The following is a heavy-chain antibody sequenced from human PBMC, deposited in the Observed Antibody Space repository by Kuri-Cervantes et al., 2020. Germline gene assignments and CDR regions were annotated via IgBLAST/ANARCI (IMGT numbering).Heavy chain of an antibody. D-gene: IGHD4-17*01. CDR1: GFTVSSNY. J-gene: IGHJ6*02. CDR2: IYSAGST. CDR3: AREGGYGDYMRDYGMDV. Sequence: GSLRLSCAASGFTVSSNYMNWVRQAPGKGLEWVSVIYSAGSTYYADSVEGGFTISRDNAENSMYLQMNSMRAEDTAVYYCAREGGYGDYMRDYGMDVWGQGTTVTVSS. V-gene: IGHV3-53*01.